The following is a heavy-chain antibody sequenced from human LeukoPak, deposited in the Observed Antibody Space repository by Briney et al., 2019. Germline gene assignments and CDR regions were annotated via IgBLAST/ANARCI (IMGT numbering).Heavy chain of an antibody. D-gene: IGHD3-10*01. CDR3: AKDISGSGSYYLDY. CDR2: VSWNSGSI. J-gene: IGHJ4*02. V-gene: IGHV3-9*01. CDR1: GFTVDDYA. Sequence: GCALRVSCAGSGFTVDDYAILWVRQAPGRGLEGVSGVSWNSGSIGFADSVKGWFTISSGNAKESLYLQINSRKAEDPALYYCAKDISGSGSYYLDYWGQGTLVTVSS.